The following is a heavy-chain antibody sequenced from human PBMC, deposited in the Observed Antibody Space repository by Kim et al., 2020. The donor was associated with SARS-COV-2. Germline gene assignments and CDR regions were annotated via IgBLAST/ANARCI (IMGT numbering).Heavy chain of an antibody. V-gene: IGHV3-33*01. Sequence: GGSLRLSCAASGFTFSSYGMHWVRQAPGKGLEWVAVIWYDGSNKYYADSVKGRFTISRDNSRNTLYLQMNSLRAEDTAVYYCARRGTTFSFDYWGQGTLVTVSS. CDR2: IWYDGSNK. J-gene: IGHJ4*02. D-gene: IGHD4-17*01. CDR3: ARRGTTFSFDY. CDR1: GFTFSSYG.